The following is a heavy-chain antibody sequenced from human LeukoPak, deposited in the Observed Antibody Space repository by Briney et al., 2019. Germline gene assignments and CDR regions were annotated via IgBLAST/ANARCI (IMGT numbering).Heavy chain of an antibody. J-gene: IGHJ6*02. Sequence: GGSLRLSCAASGFTFAGYWRSWVRQAPGKGLEWVANIKQDASEEYYVDSVKGRFTISRDNAKNSLYLQMNSLRAEDTAVYYCARDHLYCSSTSCYGMDVWGQGTTVTVSS. CDR1: GFTFAGYW. CDR2: IKQDASEE. D-gene: IGHD2-2*01. V-gene: IGHV3-7*01. CDR3: ARDHLYCSSTSCYGMDV.